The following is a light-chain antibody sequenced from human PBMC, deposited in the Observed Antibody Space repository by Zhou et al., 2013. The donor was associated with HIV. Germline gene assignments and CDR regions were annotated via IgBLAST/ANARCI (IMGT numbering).Light chain of an antibody. V-gene: IGKV3-15*01. CDR2: GAS. J-gene: IGKJ1*01. CDR1: QSLSSN. CDR3: QQYGSSPRT. Sequence: VMTQSPATLSVSPGERATLSCRASQSLSSNLAWYQQKPGQAPRLLIYGASTRATGIPARFSGSGSATEFTLTISSLQSEDFAVYYCQQYGSSPRTFGQGTKVEIK.